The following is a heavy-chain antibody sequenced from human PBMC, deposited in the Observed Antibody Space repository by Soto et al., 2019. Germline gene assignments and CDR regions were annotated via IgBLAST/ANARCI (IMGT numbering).Heavy chain of an antibody. J-gene: IGHJ4*02. D-gene: IGHD1-1*01. Sequence: QVHLVQSGAEVKKPGDSVKVSCKGSGYTFTRYGITWVRQAPGQGLEWMGWISAHNGTTDYAQKLQGRVTVTRDTSTSSAYMELRSLRSDDTAVYYCARGRYGDYWGQGALVTVSS. CDR2: ISAHNGTT. CDR1: GYTFTRYG. V-gene: IGHV1-18*01. CDR3: ARGRYGDY.